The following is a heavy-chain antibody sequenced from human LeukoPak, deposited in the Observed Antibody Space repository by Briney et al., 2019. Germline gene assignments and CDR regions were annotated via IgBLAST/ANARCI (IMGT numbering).Heavy chain of an antibody. Sequence: GGSLRLSCAASGFTFSNNWMHGVRQVPGKGLVWLSYVNHDGSKTGYEDSVKGRFTISRDNAKNMLYLQMNSLGVEDTGVYYCVQLVQPPTSDAFDVWGQGTMVTVSA. CDR1: GFTFSNNW. CDR3: VQLVQPPTSDAFDV. V-gene: IGHV3-74*01. CDR2: VNHDGSKT. D-gene: IGHD1/OR15-1a*01. J-gene: IGHJ3*01.